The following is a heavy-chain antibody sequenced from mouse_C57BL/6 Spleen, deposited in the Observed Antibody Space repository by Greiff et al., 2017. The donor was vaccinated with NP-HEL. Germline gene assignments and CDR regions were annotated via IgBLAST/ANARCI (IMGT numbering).Heavy chain of an antibody. J-gene: IGHJ3*01. CDR2: IHPNSGST. CDR1: GYTFTSYW. D-gene: IGHD1-1*01. CDR3: APFYGSSYRFAY. V-gene: IGHV1-64*01. Sequence: VQLQQSGAELVKPGASVKLSCKASGYTFTSYWMHWVKQRPGQGLEWIGMIHPNSGSTNYNEKFKSKATLTVDKSSSTAYMQLSSLTSEDSAVYYCAPFYGSSYRFAYWGQVTLVTVSA.